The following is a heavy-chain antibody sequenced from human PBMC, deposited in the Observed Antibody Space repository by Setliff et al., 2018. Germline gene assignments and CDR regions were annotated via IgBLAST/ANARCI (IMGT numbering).Heavy chain of an antibody. J-gene: IGHJ5*02. Sequence: GASVKVSCKASGYSLSNYVMNWVRQAPGQGLEWMGWINTNTGNPTYAQGFTGRFVFSLDTSVSTAYLQISSLKAEDTAVYYCARGPLHYDFWSGYYTVSWFDPWGQGTLVTVSS. CDR3: ARGPLHYDFWSGYYTVSWFDP. CDR1: GYSLSNYV. D-gene: IGHD3-3*01. CDR2: INTNTGNP. V-gene: IGHV7-4-1*02.